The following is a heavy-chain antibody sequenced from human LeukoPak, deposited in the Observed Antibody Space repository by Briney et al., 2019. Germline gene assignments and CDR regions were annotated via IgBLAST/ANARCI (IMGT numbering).Heavy chain of an antibody. CDR2: ISSSSSYI. CDR1: GFTFGSYS. Sequence: PGGSLRLSCAASGFTFGSYSMNWVRQAPGKGLEWVSSISSSSSYIYYADSVKGRFTISRDNAKNSLYLQMNSLRAEDTAVYYCARPQLRDPDYYYGVDVWGQGTTVTVSS. V-gene: IGHV3-21*01. J-gene: IGHJ6*02. CDR3: ARPQLRDPDYYYGVDV. D-gene: IGHD2-2*01.